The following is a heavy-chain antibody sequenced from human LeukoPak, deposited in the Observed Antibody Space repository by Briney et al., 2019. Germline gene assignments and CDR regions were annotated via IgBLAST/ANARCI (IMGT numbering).Heavy chain of an antibody. CDR1: GFTFTNAW. Sequence: GGSLRLSCAAAGFTFTNAWLGWVRQAPGNGLEWVGRIKSKTDGGTTDYAAPVNGRFTISSDDSKNTLYLQMNSLKTEDTAVYYCCSHWGQWGQGTLVTVSS. D-gene: IGHD7-27*01. J-gene: IGHJ4*02. V-gene: IGHV3-15*01. CDR2: IKSKTDGGTT. CDR3: CSHWGQ.